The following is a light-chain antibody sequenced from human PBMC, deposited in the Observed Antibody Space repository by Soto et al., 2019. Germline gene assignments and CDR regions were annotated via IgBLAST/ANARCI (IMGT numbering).Light chain of an antibody. J-gene: IGKJ1*01. CDR3: MQALRFWT. CDR1: HSLLHGDGHTY. CDR2: LTS. Sequence: IVMSHAPLSLTVSRGQPPSIYYRSSHSLLHGDGHTYLDWYLQKPGQSPQLLIYLTSNRASGVPDRFSGSGSGKDFTLRSSSVEAEEVGIYYCMQALRFWTFGQGTKVDI. V-gene: IGKV2-28*01.